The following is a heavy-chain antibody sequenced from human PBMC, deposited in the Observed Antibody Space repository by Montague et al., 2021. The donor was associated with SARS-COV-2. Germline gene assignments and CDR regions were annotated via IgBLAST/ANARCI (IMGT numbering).Heavy chain of an antibody. CDR1: GFTFSSYS. V-gene: IGHV3-21*01. CDR3: ARVPRIRFMENYYYYMDV. J-gene: IGHJ6*03. D-gene: IGHD3-16*01. CDR2: ISSSSSSYI. Sequence: SLRLSCAASGFTFSSYSMNWVRQAPGKGLEWVSSISSSSSSYIYYADSVKGRFTISRDNAKNSLYLQMNSLRAEDTAVYYCARVPRIRFMENYYYYMDVWGKGTTVTVSS.